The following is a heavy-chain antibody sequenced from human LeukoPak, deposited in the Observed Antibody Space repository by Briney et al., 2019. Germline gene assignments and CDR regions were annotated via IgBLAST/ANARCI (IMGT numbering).Heavy chain of an antibody. D-gene: IGHD3/OR15-3a*01. J-gene: IGHJ6*02. CDR2: ITSSSTYT. V-gene: IGHV3-11*06. CDR1: GFTFSDHY. Sequence: GGSLRLSCVASGFTFSDHYMSWIRQAPGKGLEWISYITSSSTYTNYADSVKGRFTISRDNAKNSLYLQMNSLRAEDTAVYYCARDLDHNMDVWGQGTTVTVSS. CDR3: ARDLDHNMDV.